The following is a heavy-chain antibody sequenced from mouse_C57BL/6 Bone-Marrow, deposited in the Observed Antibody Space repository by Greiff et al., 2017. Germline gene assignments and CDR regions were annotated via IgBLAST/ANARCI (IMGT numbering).Heavy chain of an antibody. Sequence: VQLQQSGPELVKPGASVKISCKASGYTFTDYYMNWVKQSHGKSLEWIGDINPNNGGTSYNQKFKGKATLTVDKSSSTAYMELRSLTSEDSAVYYCARDRYYGSSLYAMDYWGQGTSVTVSS. V-gene: IGHV1-26*01. CDR2: INPNNGGT. J-gene: IGHJ4*01. CDR1: GYTFTDYY. CDR3: ARDRYYGSSLYAMDY. D-gene: IGHD1-1*01.